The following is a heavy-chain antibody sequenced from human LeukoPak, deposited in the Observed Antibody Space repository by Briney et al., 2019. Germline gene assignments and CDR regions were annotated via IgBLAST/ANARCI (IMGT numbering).Heavy chain of an antibody. V-gene: IGHV4-39*07. CDR3: ARGRGYGGNYLRSFDI. CDR2: IYYRGST. J-gene: IGHJ3*02. D-gene: IGHD1-26*01. CDR1: GGSISRSRSY. Sequence: KPSETLSLTCTVSGGSISRSRSYWGWIRQPPGKGLEWIGSIYYRGSTYYNPSLKSRVTILLDRSKNQFSLKLSSVTAADTAVYYCARGRGYGGNYLRSFDIWGQGTMVTVSS.